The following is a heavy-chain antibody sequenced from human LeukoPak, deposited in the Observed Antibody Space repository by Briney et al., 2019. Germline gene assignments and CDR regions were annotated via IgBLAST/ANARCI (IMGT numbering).Heavy chain of an antibody. CDR1: GYSISSGYY. CDR2: IYHSGST. Sequence: PSETLSLTCTVSGYSISSGYYWGWIRQPPGKGLERIGSIYHSGSTYYNPSLKSRVTISVDTSKNQFSLKLSSVTAADTAVYYCARDFSGYDSYYYYYMDVWGKGTTVTVSS. D-gene: IGHD5-12*01. CDR3: ARDFSGYDSYYYYYMDV. V-gene: IGHV4-38-2*02. J-gene: IGHJ6*03.